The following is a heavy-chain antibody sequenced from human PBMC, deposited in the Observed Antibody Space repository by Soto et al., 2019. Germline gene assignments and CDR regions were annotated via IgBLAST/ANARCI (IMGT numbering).Heavy chain of an antibody. D-gene: IGHD3-9*01. V-gene: IGHV3-23*01. CDR3: AKASRSTGRLAYFDY. J-gene: IGHJ4*02. CDR1: GFTFSSYA. Sequence: GGSLRLSCAASGFTFSSYAMTWVRQAPGKGLEWVSVLSGSGGGTYYADSVKGRFTISRDNSKNTLYLQMNSLGAEDTATYYCAKASRSTGRLAYFDYWGQGTLVTVSS. CDR2: LSGSGGGT.